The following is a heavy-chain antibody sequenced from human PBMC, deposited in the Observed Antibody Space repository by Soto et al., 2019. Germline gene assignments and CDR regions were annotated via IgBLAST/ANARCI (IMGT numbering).Heavy chain of an antibody. V-gene: IGHV4-59*01. CDR1: GGSISSYY. D-gene: IGHD6-19*01. Sequence: TSETLSLTCTVSGGSISSYYWSWIRQPPGKGLEWIGYIYYSGSTNYNPSLKSRVTISVDTSKNQFSLKLSSVTAADTAVYYCAMAGRVAGTYYFDYWGQGTLVTVSS. J-gene: IGHJ4*02. CDR2: IYYSGST. CDR3: AMAGRVAGTYYFDY.